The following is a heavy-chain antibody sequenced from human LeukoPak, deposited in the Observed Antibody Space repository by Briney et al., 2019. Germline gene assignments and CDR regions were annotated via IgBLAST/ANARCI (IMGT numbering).Heavy chain of an antibody. Sequence: SENLSLTCTVSGGSISSYYWRWIRQPPGKGLEWIGYIYYSGSTNYNPSLKSRVTISVDTSKNQFSLKLSSVTAADTAVYYCARGYGMDVWGQGTTVTVSS. CDR1: GGSISSYY. J-gene: IGHJ6*02. CDR3: ARGYGMDV. CDR2: IYYSGST. V-gene: IGHV4-59*01.